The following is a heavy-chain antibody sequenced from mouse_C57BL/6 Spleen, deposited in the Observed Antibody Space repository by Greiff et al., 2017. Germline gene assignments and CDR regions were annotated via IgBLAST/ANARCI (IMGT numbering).Heavy chain of an antibody. Sequence: QVQLKQSGPGLVAPSQSLSITCTVSGFSLTSYAISWVRQPPGKGLEWLGVIWNGGGTNYNSALKSRLSISKDNSKSQVFLKMNSLQTDDTARYYCARNFGGVSYYAMDYWGQGTSVTVSS. CDR3: ARNFGGVSYYAMDY. CDR1: GFSLTSYA. D-gene: IGHD3-1*01. V-gene: IGHV2-9-1*01. CDR2: IWNGGGT. J-gene: IGHJ4*01.